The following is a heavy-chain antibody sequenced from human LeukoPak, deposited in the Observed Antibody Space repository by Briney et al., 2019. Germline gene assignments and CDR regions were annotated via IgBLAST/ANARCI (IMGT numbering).Heavy chain of an antibody. V-gene: IGHV1-8*01. CDR3: ARYGYRVHEGDY. CDR2: MNPNSGNT. D-gene: IGHD5/OR15-5a*01. Sequence: GAAVTVSCKASGYTFTSYDINWVRQATGQGREWMGWMNPNSGNTGYAQKVQGRVTITRNTAISTAYMELSSLRSEGTAVYYCARYGYRVHEGDYWGQGPRVSVS. CDR1: GYTFTSYD. J-gene: IGHJ4*02.